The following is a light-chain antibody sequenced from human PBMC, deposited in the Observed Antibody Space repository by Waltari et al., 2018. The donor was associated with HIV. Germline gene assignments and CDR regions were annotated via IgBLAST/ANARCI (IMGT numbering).Light chain of an antibody. V-gene: IGLV2-8*01. CDR2: EVN. CDR1: SSDVGGSKY. CDR3: NSYAGSNNWV. J-gene: IGLJ3*02. Sequence: QSALTPPPSASGSPGQSVTISCTGTSSDVGGSKYVSWYQQHPGNAPKLMIYEVNKRPSGVPDRFSGSKSANTASLTVSGLQADDEADYYCNSYAGSNNWVFGGGTKLTVL.